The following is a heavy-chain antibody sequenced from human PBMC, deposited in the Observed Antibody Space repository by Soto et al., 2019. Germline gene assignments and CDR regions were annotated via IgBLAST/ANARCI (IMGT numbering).Heavy chain of an antibody. V-gene: IGHV3-13*01. CDR2: IGTAGDT. D-gene: IGHD7-27*01. CDR1: GFTFSSYD. J-gene: IGHJ4*02. Sequence: GGSLRLSCAASGFTFSSYDMHWVRQATGKGLEWVSAIGTAGDTYYPGSVKGRFTISRENAKNSLYLQMNSLRAEDTAVYYCARVTGGRALDYWGQGTLVTVSS. CDR3: ARVTGGRALDY.